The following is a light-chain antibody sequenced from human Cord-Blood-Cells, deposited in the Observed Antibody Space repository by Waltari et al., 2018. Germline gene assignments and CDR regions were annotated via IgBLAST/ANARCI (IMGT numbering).Light chain of an antibody. CDR1: QSVSNY. Sequence: EIVFTQSPATLSLSPGERDTLPCSSSQSVSNYLAWYQQRPGQAPRLLIYDAYNRATGIPARFSGSGSGTDFTLTISSLEPEDFAVYYCQQRSNWPLTFGGGTKVEIK. J-gene: IGKJ4*01. CDR2: DAY. CDR3: QQRSNWPLT. V-gene: IGKV3-11*01.